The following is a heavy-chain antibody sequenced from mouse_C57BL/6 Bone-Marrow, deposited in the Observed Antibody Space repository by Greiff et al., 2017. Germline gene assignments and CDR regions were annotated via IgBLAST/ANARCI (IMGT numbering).Heavy chain of an antibody. D-gene: IGHD3-2*02. CDR2: ISSGSSTI. V-gene: IGHV5-17*01. Sequence: EVKLMASGGGLVKPGGSLKLSCAASGFTFSDYGMHWVRQAPEKGLEWVSYISSGSSTIYYADTVKGRFTISRDNAKNTLFLQMTSLRSEDTAMYYCARPRLRAMDYWGQGTSVTVSS. J-gene: IGHJ4*01. CDR1: GFTFSDYG. CDR3: ARPRLRAMDY.